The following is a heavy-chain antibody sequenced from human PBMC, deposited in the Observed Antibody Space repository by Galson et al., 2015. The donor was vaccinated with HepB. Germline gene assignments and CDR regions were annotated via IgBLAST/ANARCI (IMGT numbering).Heavy chain of an antibody. Sequence: SLRLSCAASGFTFSSYVMHWVRQAPGKGLEWVAIISYDGSNKYYADSVKGRFTISRDNSKNTLYLQMNSLRAEDTAVYYCARGAAVAGPYYYYYGMNVWGQGTTVTVSS. CDR1: GFTFSSYV. CDR3: ARGAAVAGPYYYYYGMNV. V-gene: IGHV3-30-3*01. CDR2: ISYDGSNK. J-gene: IGHJ6*02. D-gene: IGHD6-19*01.